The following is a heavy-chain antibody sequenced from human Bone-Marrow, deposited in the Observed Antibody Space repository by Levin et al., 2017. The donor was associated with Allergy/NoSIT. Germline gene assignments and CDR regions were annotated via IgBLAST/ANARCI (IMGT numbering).Heavy chain of an antibody. V-gene: IGHV3-43*01. CDR2: INWDGTTA. CDR1: AFTFDDFPTFDDYS. Sequence: GGSLRLSCETSAFTFDDFPTFDDYSLHWVRQAPGKGLDWVSVINWDGTTAYYATSVKGRFTISRDNSKKSLSLQMSNLRSEDTALYYCAKASTSTLTPDTLGMWIQGTMVIVSS. CDR3: AKASTSTLTPDTLGM. J-gene: IGHJ3*02. D-gene: IGHD5/OR15-5a*01.